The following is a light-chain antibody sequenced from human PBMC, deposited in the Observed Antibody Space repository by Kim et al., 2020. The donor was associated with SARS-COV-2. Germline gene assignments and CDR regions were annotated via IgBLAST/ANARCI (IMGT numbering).Light chain of an antibody. CDR2: GAS. CDR1: QCVSSNS. CDR3: QQYSSSPAT. Sequence: SQGETAPLSCRASQCVSSNSLAWYQQKPGQAPRLLIYGASSRATGIPDRFSGSGSGTDFTLTITRLEPEDFAVYYCQQYSSSPATFGQGTKVDIK. J-gene: IGKJ1*01. V-gene: IGKV3-20*01.